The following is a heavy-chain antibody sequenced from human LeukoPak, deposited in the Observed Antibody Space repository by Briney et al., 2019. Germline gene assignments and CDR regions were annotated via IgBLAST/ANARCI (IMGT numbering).Heavy chain of an antibody. J-gene: IGHJ5*02. CDR3: ARGRRDYYDSSGYQA. CDR2: IYYSGST. Sequence: SETLSLTCTVSGGSISSYYWSWIRQPPGKGLEWIGYIYYSGSTNYNPSLKSRVTISVDTSKNQFSLKLGSVTAADTAVYYCARGRRDYYDSSGYQAWGQGTLVTVSS. V-gene: IGHV4-59*01. D-gene: IGHD3-22*01. CDR1: GGSISSYY.